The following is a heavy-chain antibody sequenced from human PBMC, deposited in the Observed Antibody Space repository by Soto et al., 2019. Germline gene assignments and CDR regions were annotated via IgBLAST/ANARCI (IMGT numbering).Heavy chain of an antibody. CDR2: ISYDGSNK. J-gene: IGHJ4*02. CDR3: AGGAVSYFDY. CDR1: GFTFSSYA. D-gene: IGHD2-21*01. Sequence: QVQLVESGGGVVQPGRSLRLSCAASGFTFSSYAMHWVRQAPGKGLEWVAVISYDGSNKYYADSVKGRFTISRDNSKHTLYLQMNSLRAEDTAVYYCAGGAVSYFDYWGQGTLVTVSS. V-gene: IGHV3-30-3*01.